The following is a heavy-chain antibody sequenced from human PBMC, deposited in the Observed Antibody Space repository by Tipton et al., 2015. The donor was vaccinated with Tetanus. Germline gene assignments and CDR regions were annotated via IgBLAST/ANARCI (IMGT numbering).Heavy chain of an antibody. CDR2: VNQSGST. CDR1: DGSFNAYY. V-gene: IGHV4-34*01. Sequence: AGLVKPSETLSLTCGVSDGSFNAYYWSWIRQTPGKGLEWIREVNQSGSTKYNPSFNSRAAISVDTSKSQFSLRVRSVTAADTAVYYCARGRTMSGVVAPFDLWGQGTQVTVSS. CDR3: ARGRTMSGVVAPFDL. D-gene: IGHD3-3*01. J-gene: IGHJ4*02.